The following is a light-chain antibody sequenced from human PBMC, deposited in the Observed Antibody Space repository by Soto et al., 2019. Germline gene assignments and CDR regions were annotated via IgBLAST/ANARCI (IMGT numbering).Light chain of an antibody. Sequence: QSALTQPPSASGTPGQRVTISCSGSSSNIGANTVYWYQQLPRTAPKVLIYSNNQRPSGVPDRFSGSKSGTSASLAISGLQSEDEADYYCAAWDDSLNGHYIFGTGTKVTVL. CDR1: SSNIGANT. CDR2: SNN. CDR3: AAWDDSLNGHYI. J-gene: IGLJ1*01. V-gene: IGLV1-44*01.